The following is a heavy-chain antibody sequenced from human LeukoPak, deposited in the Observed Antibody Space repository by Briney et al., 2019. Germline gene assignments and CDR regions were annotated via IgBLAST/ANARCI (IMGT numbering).Heavy chain of an antibody. CDR3: AKGGLSRAGLDF. CDR2: ISYDGSNK. V-gene: IGHV3-30*18. Sequence: PGGSLRLSCAASGFTFSSYGMHWVRQAPGKGLEWVAVISYDGSNKYYADSVKGRFTISRDNSKNTLYLQMNSLRAEDTAVYYCAKGGLSRAGLDFWGQGTLVTVSS. CDR1: GFTFSSYG. J-gene: IGHJ4*02. D-gene: IGHD5/OR15-5a*01.